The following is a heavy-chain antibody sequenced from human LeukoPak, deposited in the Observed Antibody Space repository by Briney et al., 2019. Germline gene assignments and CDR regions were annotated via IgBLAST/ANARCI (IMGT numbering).Heavy chain of an antibody. CDR2: IYYSGST. D-gene: IGHD3-22*01. Sequence: SETLSLTCTVSGGPISSSSYYWGWIRQPPGKGLEWIGSIYYSGSTYYNPSLKSRVTISVDTSKNQFSLKLSSVTAADTAVYYCARGRVVTMIVVVIKTGWFDPWGQEPWSPSPQ. CDR3: ARGRVVTMIVVVIKTGWFDP. CDR1: GGPISSSSYY. V-gene: IGHV4-39*07. J-gene: IGHJ5*02.